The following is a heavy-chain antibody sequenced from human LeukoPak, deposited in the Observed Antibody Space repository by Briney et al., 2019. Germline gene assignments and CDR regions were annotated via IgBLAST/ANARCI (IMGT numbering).Heavy chain of an antibody. CDR1: GFTGFTFDIYA. V-gene: IGHV3-30-3*01. J-gene: IGHJ3*01. CDR2: ISNDGDTK. CDR3: TRDIDDALTGDDAFDV. D-gene: IGHD3-9*01. Sequence: GGSLRLSCAASGFTGFTFDIYAMQWVRQAPGRGLEWVAVISNDGDTKSYADSVKGRFTISRDNAESSVYLQMNSLRVDDTGLYYCTRDIDDALTGDDAFDVWGQGTVVTVSS.